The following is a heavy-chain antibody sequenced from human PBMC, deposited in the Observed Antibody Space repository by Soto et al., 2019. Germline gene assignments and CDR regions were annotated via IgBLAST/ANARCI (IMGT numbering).Heavy chain of an antibody. J-gene: IGHJ3*01. D-gene: IGHD1-26*01. Sequence: EVQLVESGGGLVQPGESLRLSCAASGFTFSYYWMHWLRQAPGKGLVWVSRIHSDGSSTTYADSVKGRFTISRDNARNTVYLQMNSLRVEDTAVYYCARGDRGAFDFWGQGTVVTVSS. V-gene: IGHV3-74*01. CDR1: GFTFSYYW. CDR3: ARGDRGAFDF. CDR2: IHSDGSST.